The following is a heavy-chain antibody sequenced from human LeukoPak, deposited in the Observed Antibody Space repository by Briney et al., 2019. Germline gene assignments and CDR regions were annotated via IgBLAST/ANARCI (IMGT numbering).Heavy chain of an antibody. V-gene: IGHV3-23*01. CDR2: IGYRGGSI. J-gene: IGHJ6*03. CDR1: GFTFSNYA. D-gene: IGHD3-16*02. Sequence: PGGSLRLSCAASGFTFSNYAMSWVRQAPGKGLEWVSIIGYRGGSIYYAYSVQGRFTISRDKSKNTLSLQMNGLRPEDTAVYYCAKSWGYTRPYYNYMDVWGKGTTVTVSS. CDR3: AKSWGYTRPYYNYMDV.